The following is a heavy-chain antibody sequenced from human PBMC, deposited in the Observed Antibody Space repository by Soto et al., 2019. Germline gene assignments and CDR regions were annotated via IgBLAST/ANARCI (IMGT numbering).Heavy chain of an antibody. D-gene: IGHD6-13*01. CDR2: IKSKTDGGTT. V-gene: IGHV3-15*01. Sequence: PGGSLRLSCAASGFTVSNAWMTSDRQATGKGLEWVGRIKSKTDGGTTDYAAPVKGRFTISRDDSKNTLYLQMNSLKTEDTAVYYCTKSYSSSWYYYYYYYMDVWGKGTTVTVSS. CDR3: TKSYSSSWYYYYYYYMDV. J-gene: IGHJ6*03. CDR1: GFTVSNAW.